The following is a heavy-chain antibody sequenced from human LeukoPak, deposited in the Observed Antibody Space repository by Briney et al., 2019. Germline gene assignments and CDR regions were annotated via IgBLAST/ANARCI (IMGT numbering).Heavy chain of an antibody. Sequence: PGGSLRLSCAASGFAVSSNYMNWVRQAPGKGLEWLSVFYSGGSTDYADSVKGRFTMSRDNSKNTLYLQMNSLRAEDTAVYYCARDPPQDGSGSLNFDYWGQGTLVTVSS. J-gene: IGHJ4*02. V-gene: IGHV3-66*01. D-gene: IGHD3-10*01. CDR3: ARDPPQDGSGSLNFDY. CDR1: GFAVSSNY. CDR2: FYSGGST.